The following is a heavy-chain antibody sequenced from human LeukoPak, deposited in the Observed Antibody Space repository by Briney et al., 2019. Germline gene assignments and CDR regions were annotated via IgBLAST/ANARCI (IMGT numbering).Heavy chain of an antibody. CDR3: ARGVVAATFYYYMDV. V-gene: IGHV1-69*13. J-gene: IGHJ6*03. Sequence: GASVKVSCKASGGTLSRYAISWVRQAPGQGLEWMGGIIPIFGTANYAQKFQGRVTITADESAGTAYMDLSRLRSDDTAVYYCARGVVAATFYYYMDVWGKGTTVTVSS. CDR2: IIPIFGTA. D-gene: IGHD2-15*01. CDR1: GGTLSRYA.